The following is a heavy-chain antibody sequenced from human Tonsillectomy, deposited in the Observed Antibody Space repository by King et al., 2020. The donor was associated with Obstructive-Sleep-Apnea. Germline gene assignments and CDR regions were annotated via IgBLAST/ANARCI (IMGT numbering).Heavy chain of an antibody. D-gene: IGHD1-26*01. CDR1: GGTFSSYA. CDR3: AGGPFNRVELLSSKKYYFDY. CDR2: IIPNLGIA. Sequence: VQLVQSGAEVKKPGSSVKVSCKASGGTFSSYAISWVRQSPGQGLELMGGIIPNLGIAKYPQKFTGRVTITADKSTSTAYMELSSLRSEDTAVYYCAGGPFNRVELLSSKKYYFDYWGQGTLVTVSS. J-gene: IGHJ4*02. V-gene: IGHV1-69*09.